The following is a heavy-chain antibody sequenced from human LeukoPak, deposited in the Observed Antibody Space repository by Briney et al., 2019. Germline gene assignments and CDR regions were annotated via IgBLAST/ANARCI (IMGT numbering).Heavy chain of an antibody. CDR2: IFHSGSI. J-gene: IGHJ2*01. D-gene: IGHD4-17*01. Sequence: SETLSLTCTVSGGSVSNGYYYWSWIRQPPGEGLEWIGYIFHSGSINNNPSLKSRVTISVDTSKNQFSLKLTSVTAADTAVYYCARAPQPTSYGDYGKRYFDLWGRGTLVTVSS. CDR3: ARAPQPTSYGDYGKRYFDL. V-gene: IGHV4-61*01. CDR1: GGSVSNGYYY.